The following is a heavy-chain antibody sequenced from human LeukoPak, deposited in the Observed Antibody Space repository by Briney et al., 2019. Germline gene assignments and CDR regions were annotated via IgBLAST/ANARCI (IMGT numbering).Heavy chain of an antibody. CDR1: GFTFSSYE. CDR2: ISSSGSTM. V-gene: IGHV3-48*03. Sequence: GGSLRLSCAASGFTFSSYEVNWVRQAPGKGLEWVSYISSSGSTMYYADSVKGRFTISRDNSKNTLYLQMNSLRAEDTAVYYCAKFFGYWGQGTLVTVSS. J-gene: IGHJ4*02. CDR3: AKFFGY.